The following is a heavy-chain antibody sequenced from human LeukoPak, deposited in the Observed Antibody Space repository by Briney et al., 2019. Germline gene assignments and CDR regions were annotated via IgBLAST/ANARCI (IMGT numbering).Heavy chain of an antibody. J-gene: IGHJ5*02. CDR2: FYYSGST. V-gene: IGHV4-39*01. Sequence: LETLSLTCTVSGGSISSSTYYWGWIRQPPGKGLEWIGSFYYSGSTYYNPSLKSRVTISVDTSKNQFSLKLSSVTAADTAVYYCARKGPYFYLDWFDPWGQGTPVTVSS. D-gene: IGHD2/OR15-2a*01. CDR3: ARKGPYFYLDWFDP. CDR1: GGSISSSTYY.